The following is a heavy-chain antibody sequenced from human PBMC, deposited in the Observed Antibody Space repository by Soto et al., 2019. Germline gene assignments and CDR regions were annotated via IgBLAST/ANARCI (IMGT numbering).Heavy chain of an antibody. D-gene: IGHD6-6*01. CDR3: ARDQYSSSSGMDV. V-gene: IGHV4-34*01. J-gene: IGHJ6*02. CDR2: INHSGST. Sequence: QVQLQQWGAGLLKPSETLSLTCAVYGGSFSGYYWSWIRQPPGKGLEWIGEINHSGSTNYNPSLKSRVTISVDTSKNQFSLKLSSVTGADTAVYYCARDQYSSSSGMDVWGQGTTVTVSS. CDR1: GGSFSGYY.